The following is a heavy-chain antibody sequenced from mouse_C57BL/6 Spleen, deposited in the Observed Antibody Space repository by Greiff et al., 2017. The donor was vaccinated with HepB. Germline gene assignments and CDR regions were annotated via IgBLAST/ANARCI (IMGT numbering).Heavy chain of an antibody. Sequence: QVQLQQPGAELVMPGASVKLSCKASGYTFTSYWMHWVKQRPGQGLEWIGEIDPSDSYTNYNQKFKGKSTLTVDKSSSTAYMQLSSLTSEDSAVYYCARGNDYEWFAYWGQGTLVTVSA. D-gene: IGHD2-4*01. CDR3: ARGNDYEWFAY. J-gene: IGHJ3*01. CDR1: GYTFTSYW. CDR2: IDPSDSYT. V-gene: IGHV1-69*01.